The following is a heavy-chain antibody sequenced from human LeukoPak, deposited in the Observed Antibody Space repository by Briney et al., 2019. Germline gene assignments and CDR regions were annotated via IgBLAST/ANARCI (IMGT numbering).Heavy chain of an antibody. CDR1: GGSISSGDYY. Sequence: SQTLSLTCTVSGGSISSGDYYWSWIRQPPGKGLEWIGYIYYSGSTYYNPSLKSRVTISADTSKNQYSLRLSSVTAADTAVYYCAIDSGDHRVVYWGQGTLVTVSS. CDR2: IYYSGST. D-gene: IGHD1-26*01. V-gene: IGHV4-30-4*01. J-gene: IGHJ4*02. CDR3: AIDSGDHRVVY.